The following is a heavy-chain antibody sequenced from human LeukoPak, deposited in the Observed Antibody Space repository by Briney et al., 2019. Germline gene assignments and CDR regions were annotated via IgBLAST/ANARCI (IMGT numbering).Heavy chain of an antibody. J-gene: IGHJ3*02. Sequence: GESLKISGKGSGYSFTSYWIGWVRQMPGKGLEWMWIIYPGDSDTRYSPSFQGQVTISADKSISTAYLQWSSLKASDTAMYYCARHPPAGSSSHAFDIWGQGTMVTVSS. V-gene: IGHV5-51*01. CDR1: GYSFTSYW. D-gene: IGHD6-6*01. CDR3: ARHPPAGSSSHAFDI. CDR2: IYPGDSDT.